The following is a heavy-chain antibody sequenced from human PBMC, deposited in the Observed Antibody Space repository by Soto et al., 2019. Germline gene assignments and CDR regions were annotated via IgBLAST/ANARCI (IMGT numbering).Heavy chain of an antibody. V-gene: IGHV1-58*01. CDR2: IVVGSGNT. D-gene: IGHD3-22*01. J-gene: IGHJ6*02. Sequence: SVKVSCKASGFTFTSSAVQWVRQARGQRLEWIGWIVVGSGNTNYAQKFQERVTITRDMSTSTADMELSSLRSEDTAVYYCAADGRYYYDSSGYCVPYYYYGMDVWGQGTTVTV. CDR1: GFTFTSSA. CDR3: AADGRYYYDSSGYCVPYYYYGMDV.